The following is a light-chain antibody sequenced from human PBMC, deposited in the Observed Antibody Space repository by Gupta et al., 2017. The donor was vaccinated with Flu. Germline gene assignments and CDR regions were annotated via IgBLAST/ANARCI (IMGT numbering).Light chain of an antibody. J-gene: IGKJ4*01. CDR2: AAS. V-gene: IGKV1-39*01. CDR3: QESNRTPFI. Sequence: GDRVTISCRTSQNIGSYLNWYQQKPGKAPKLLIYAASSLQSGVPSRFSGRGSGTDFTLTISSLQPEDFATYYYQESNRTPFIFGGGTKVEIK. CDR1: QNIGSY.